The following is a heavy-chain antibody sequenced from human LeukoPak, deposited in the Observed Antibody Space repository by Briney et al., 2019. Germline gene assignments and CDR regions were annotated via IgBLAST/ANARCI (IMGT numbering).Heavy chain of an antibody. J-gene: IGHJ4*02. CDR3: ATLGTGVWGYSYGFGY. D-gene: IGHD5-18*01. Sequence: SETLSLTCTVSGGSISNYYWSWIRQPPGKGLEWIGYIYYSGNTNYNPSLKSRVTISVDTSKNQFSLKLSSVTAADTAVYYCATLGTGVWGYSYGFGYWGQGTLVTVSS. CDR2: IYYSGNT. V-gene: IGHV4-59*08. CDR1: GGSISNYY.